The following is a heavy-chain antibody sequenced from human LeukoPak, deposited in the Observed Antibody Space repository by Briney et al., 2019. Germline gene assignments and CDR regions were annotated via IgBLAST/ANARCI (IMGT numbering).Heavy chain of an antibody. V-gene: IGHV3-30-3*01. D-gene: IGHD3-22*01. CDR2: ISYDGSNK. J-gene: IGHJ5*02. CDR1: GFTFSSYA. CDR3: ARDPSPDSGIVVVA. Sequence: GGSLRLSCAASGFTFSSYAMHWVRQAPGKGLEWVAVISYDGSNKYYADSVKGRFTISRDNSKNTLFLQMNGLRVEDTAVYYCARDPSPDSGIVVVAWGQGTLVTVSS.